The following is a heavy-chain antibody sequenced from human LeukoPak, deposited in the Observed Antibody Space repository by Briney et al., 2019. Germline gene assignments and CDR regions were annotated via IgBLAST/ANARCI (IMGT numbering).Heavy chain of an antibody. CDR3: VRDGHNWNFDS. J-gene: IGHJ4*02. CDR1: GFTFSNYW. V-gene: IGHV3-74*01. Sequence: GGSLRLSCIASGFTFSNYWMHWVRQTPGKGLVWVSRIKGDGSYTNYADSVKGRFTISRDNTKNTLYLQMNSLRVDDTAVYYCVRDGHNWNFDSWGQGTLVTVSS. CDR2: IKGDGSYT. D-gene: IGHD1-20*01.